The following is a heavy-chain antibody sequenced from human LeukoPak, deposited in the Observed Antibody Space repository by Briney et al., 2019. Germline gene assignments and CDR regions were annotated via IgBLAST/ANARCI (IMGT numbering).Heavy chain of an antibody. J-gene: IGHJ4*02. CDR1: GGSISSYY. CDR2: ISTGGTT. Sequence: SETLSLTCAVSGGSISSYYWSWIRQPAGKGLEWIGRISTGGTTNYNPFLTSRITMSVDTSKNQFSLNLTSVTAADTAVYYCARELSPSRAHDYWGQGTLVTVSS. D-gene: IGHD5-24*01. V-gene: IGHV4-4*07. CDR3: ARELSPSRAHDY.